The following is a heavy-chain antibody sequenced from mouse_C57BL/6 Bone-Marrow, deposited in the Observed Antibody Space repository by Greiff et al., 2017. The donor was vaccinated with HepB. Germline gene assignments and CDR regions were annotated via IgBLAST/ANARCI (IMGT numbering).Heavy chain of an antibody. Sequence: EVKLVESGPELVKPGASVKMSCKASGYTFTDYNMHWVKQSHGKSLEWIGYINPNNGGTSYNQKFKGKATLTVNKSSSTAYMELRSLTSEDSAVYYCARLRRRLTWFAYWGQGTLVTVSA. J-gene: IGHJ3*01. V-gene: IGHV1-22*01. CDR3: ARLRRRLTWFAY. D-gene: IGHD1-2*01. CDR1: GYTFTDYN. CDR2: INPNNGGT.